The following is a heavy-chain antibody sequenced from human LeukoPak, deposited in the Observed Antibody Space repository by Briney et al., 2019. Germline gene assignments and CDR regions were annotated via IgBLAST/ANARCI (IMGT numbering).Heavy chain of an antibody. Sequence: GGSLRLSCAASGFTFSNYNLNWVRQAPGKGLEWVAVISYDGSNKYYADSVKGRFTISRDNSKNTLYLQMNSLRAEDTAVYYCARVAAAGTRPYYFDYWGQGTLVTVSS. J-gene: IGHJ4*02. V-gene: IGHV3-30-3*01. CDR3: ARVAAAGTRPYYFDY. CDR1: GFTFSNYN. CDR2: ISYDGSNK. D-gene: IGHD6-13*01.